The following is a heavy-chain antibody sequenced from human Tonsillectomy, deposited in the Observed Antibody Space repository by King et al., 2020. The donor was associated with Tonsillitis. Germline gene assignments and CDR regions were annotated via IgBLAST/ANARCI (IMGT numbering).Heavy chain of an antibody. D-gene: IGHD1-14*01. Sequence: QLVQSGVEVKKPGASVKVSCKASGYTLTSYGITWVRQAPGQGLEWMGWISAYNGNTNYAQKLQGRVTMTTDTSTSTAYMELRSLRSDDTAVYYCARAQGTSLENYYYYGMDVWGQGTTVPVSS. V-gene: IGHV1-18*04. CDR2: ISAYNGNT. J-gene: IGHJ6*02. CDR1: GYTLTSYG. CDR3: ARAQGTSLENYYYYGMDV.